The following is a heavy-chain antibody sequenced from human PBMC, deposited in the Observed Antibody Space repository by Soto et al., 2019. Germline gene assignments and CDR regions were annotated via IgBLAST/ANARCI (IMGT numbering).Heavy chain of an antibody. Sequence: QVQLVESGGGVVQPGRSLRLSCAASGFTFSSYGMHWVRQAPGKGLEWVAVISYDGSNKYYADSVKGRFTISREHSKNTLYLKMNSLRAEDTSVYYCAKDSIEARHSHYYYYGMDVWGQGTTVTVSS. CDR3: AKDSIEARHSHYYYYGMDV. V-gene: IGHV3-30*18. D-gene: IGHD6-6*01. CDR2: ISYDGSNK. CDR1: GFTFSSYG. J-gene: IGHJ6*02.